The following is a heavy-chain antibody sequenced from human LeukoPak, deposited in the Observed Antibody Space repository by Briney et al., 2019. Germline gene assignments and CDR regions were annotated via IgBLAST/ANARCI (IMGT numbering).Heavy chain of an antibody. CDR3: SRGSSGRRDN. V-gene: IGHV1-8*01. CDR2: MNPNSGNT. J-gene: IGHJ4*02. D-gene: IGHD6-19*01. CDR1: GYTFTSCG. Sequence: ASVKVSCKDSGYTFTSCGINWVRQATGQGLEWMGWMNPNSGNTGYGQSFQGRITMTRDISIGTAYMELSNLTSEDTAIYYCSRGSSGRRDNWGQGTLVTVSA.